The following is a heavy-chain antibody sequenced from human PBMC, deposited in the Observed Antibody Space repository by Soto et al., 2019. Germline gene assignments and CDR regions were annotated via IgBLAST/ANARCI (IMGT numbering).Heavy chain of an antibody. CDR1: GGTFRSNG. Sequence: LQLVQSGAEVKKPGSSVKVSCKASGGTFRSNGISWVRQAPGKGLEWLGGIFPIVHTASYAQTFRGRVTITADESTTTAYMELSSLRSEDTAVYYCAMITMIHSFDPWGQGTLVTVSS. D-gene: IGHD3-22*01. CDR2: IFPIVHTA. V-gene: IGHV1-69*01. J-gene: IGHJ5*02. CDR3: AMITMIHSFDP.